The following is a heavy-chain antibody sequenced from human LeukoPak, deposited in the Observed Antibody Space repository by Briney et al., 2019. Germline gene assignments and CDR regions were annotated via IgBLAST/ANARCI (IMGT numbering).Heavy chain of an antibody. Sequence: SETLSLTCTVSGGSISSSSYYWGWIRQPPGKGLEWIGSICYSGSTYYNPSLKSRVTISVDTSKNQFSLKLSSVTAADTAVYYCARGAIDIVVVVAATGQYYFDYWGQGTLVTVSS. V-gene: IGHV4-39*01. J-gene: IGHJ4*02. D-gene: IGHD2-15*01. CDR3: ARGAIDIVVVVAATGQYYFDY. CDR2: ICYSGST. CDR1: GGSISSSSYY.